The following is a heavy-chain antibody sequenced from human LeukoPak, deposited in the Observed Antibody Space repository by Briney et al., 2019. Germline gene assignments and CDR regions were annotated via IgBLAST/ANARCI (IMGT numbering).Heavy chain of an antibody. Sequence: SVKVSCKASGYTFTSYYMHWVRQAPGQGLEWMGGIIPIFGTANYAQKFQGRVTITADESTSTAYMELSSLRSEDTAVYYCARGDGYCSGGSCYGVYYGMDVWGQGTTVTVSS. J-gene: IGHJ6*02. V-gene: IGHV1-69*13. D-gene: IGHD2-15*01. CDR3: ARGDGYCSGGSCYGVYYGMDV. CDR1: GYTFTSYY. CDR2: IIPIFGTA.